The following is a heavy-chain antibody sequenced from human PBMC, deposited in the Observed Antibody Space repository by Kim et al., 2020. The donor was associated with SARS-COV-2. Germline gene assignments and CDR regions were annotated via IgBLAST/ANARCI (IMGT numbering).Heavy chain of an antibody. J-gene: IGHJ4*02. CDR1: GGSISSGGYY. Sequence: SETLSLTCTVSGGSISSGGYYWSWIRQHPGKGLEWIGYIYYSGSTYYNPSLKSRVTISVDTSKNQFSLKLSSVTAADTAVYYCARGRLGSSWYYWGQGTLVTVSS. CDR2: IYYSGST. D-gene: IGHD6-13*01. V-gene: IGHV4-31*03. CDR3: ARGRLGSSWYY.